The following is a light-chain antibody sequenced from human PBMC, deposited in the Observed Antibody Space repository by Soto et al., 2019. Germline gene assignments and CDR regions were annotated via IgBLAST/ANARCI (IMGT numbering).Light chain of an antibody. CDR2: GAS. Sequence: EIVLTQSPGTLSLSPGDRATLSCRASQSVSSNFLAWYQQKPGQAPRLLIYGASIRATGIPDRFSGSGSGTDFTLTIRRLEPEDFAMYFCHQYGSSPRTFGQGTKVESK. CDR3: HQYGSSPRT. V-gene: IGKV3-20*01. CDR1: QSVSSNF. J-gene: IGKJ1*01.